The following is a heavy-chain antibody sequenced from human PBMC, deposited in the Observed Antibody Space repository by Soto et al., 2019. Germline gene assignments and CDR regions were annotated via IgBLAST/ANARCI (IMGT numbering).Heavy chain of an antibody. V-gene: IGHV3-21*01. CDR3: ARDHAYYYDSSGYAPSRVYGMDV. J-gene: IGHJ6*02. CDR2: FSSSSSYI. D-gene: IGHD3-22*01. CDR1: GFTFSSYS. Sequence: PGGSLRLSCAASGFTFSSYSMNWVRQAPGKGLEWVSSFSSSSSYIYYADSVKGRFTISRDNAKNSLYLQMNSLRAEDTAVYYCARDHAYYYDSSGYAPSRVYGMDVWGQGTTVTVSS.